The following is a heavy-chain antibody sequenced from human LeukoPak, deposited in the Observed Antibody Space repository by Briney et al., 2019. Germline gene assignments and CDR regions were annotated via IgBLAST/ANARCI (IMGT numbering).Heavy chain of an antibody. CDR3: AKSNGSGLKPLRWFDP. V-gene: IGHV3-9*01. CDR1: GFTFSSYA. CDR2: ISWNSGSI. J-gene: IGHJ5*02. D-gene: IGHD3-10*01. Sequence: GGSLRLSCAASGFTFSSYAMSWVRQAPGKGLEWVSGISWNSGSIGYADSVKGRFTISRDNAKNSLYLQMNSLRAEDTALYYCAKSNGSGLKPLRWFDPWGQGTLVTVSS.